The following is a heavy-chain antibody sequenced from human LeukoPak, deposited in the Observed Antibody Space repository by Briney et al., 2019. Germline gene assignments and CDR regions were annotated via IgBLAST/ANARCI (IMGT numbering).Heavy chain of an antibody. Sequence: GGSLRLSCAASAFTASSNYMGWVRQAPGKGLEWVSVIYSGGSTYYADSVKGRFTISRHNSKNTLYLQMNSLRAEDTAVYYCARSSSGTYNFDYWGQGTLVTVSS. CDR3: ARSSSGTYNFDY. CDR2: IYSGGST. D-gene: IGHD6-19*01. V-gene: IGHV3-53*04. CDR1: AFTASSNY. J-gene: IGHJ4*02.